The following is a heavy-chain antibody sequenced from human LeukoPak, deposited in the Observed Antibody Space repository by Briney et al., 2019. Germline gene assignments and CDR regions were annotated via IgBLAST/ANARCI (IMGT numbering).Heavy chain of an antibody. J-gene: IGHJ4*02. V-gene: IGHV3-23*01. CDR2: ISGSGGST. Sequence: PGGSLRLSCAASGFTFSSYAMSWVRQAPGKGLEWVSAISGSGGSTYYADSVKGRFTISRDNSKNTLYLQMNSLRAEDTAVYYCAKAPFPSYYCDSSGYYFPDYWGQGTLVTVSS. CDR3: AKAPFPSYYCDSSGYYFPDY. D-gene: IGHD3-22*01. CDR1: GFTFSSYA.